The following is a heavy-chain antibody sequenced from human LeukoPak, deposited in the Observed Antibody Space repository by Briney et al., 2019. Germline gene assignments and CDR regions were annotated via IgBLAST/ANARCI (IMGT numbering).Heavy chain of an antibody. CDR2: ISGSGGST. V-gene: IGHV3-23*01. CDR3: AKDWVRSGWRNFDY. CDR1: GFTFSSYA. D-gene: IGHD6-19*01. J-gene: IGHJ4*02. Sequence: PGGSLRLSCAASGFTFSSYAMSWVRQAPGKGLEWVSAISGSGGSTYYADSVKGRFTISRDNSKNTQYLQMNSLRAEDTAVYYCAKDWVRSGWRNFDYWGQGTLVTVSS.